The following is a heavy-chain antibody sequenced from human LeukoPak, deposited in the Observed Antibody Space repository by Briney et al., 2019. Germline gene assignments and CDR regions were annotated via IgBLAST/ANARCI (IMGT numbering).Heavy chain of an antibody. Sequence: GGSLRLSCAASGFTVSSNYMSWVRQAPGKGLEWVSIIYSGGSTFYADSVKGRFTISRDNSKNTLYLQMNSLRAEDTAVYYCARGSTSYDSSKWLLGPGDAFDIWGQGTMVTVSS. CDR2: IYSGGST. D-gene: IGHD3-22*01. CDR1: GFTVSSNY. J-gene: IGHJ3*02. V-gene: IGHV3-53*01. CDR3: ARGSTSYDSSKWLLGPGDAFDI.